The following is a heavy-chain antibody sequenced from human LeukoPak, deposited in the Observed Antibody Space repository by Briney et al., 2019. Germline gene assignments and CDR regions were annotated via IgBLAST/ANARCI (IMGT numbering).Heavy chain of an antibody. CDR1: GYTFITYG. CDR3: ARDKAPRYIYGLGL. V-gene: IGHV1-18*01. D-gene: IGHD5-18*01. Sequence: GASVKVSCRASGYTFITYGINWVRQAPGQGLEWMGWIDPYNGDTDCAQKVQGRVTMTKDTSTSTAYIELRSLRSDDTAVYYCARDKAPRYIYGLGLWGQGTLVTVSS. CDR2: IDPYNGDT. J-gene: IGHJ4*02.